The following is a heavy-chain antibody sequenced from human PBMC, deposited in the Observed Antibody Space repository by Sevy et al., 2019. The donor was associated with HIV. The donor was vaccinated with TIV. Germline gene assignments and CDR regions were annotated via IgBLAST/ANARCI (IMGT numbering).Heavy chain of an antibody. V-gene: IGHV4-59*08. CDR1: AGSITSLY. Sequence: SDTLSLTCTVSAGSITSLYWNWIRQPPGKGLEWIANIYYNGHINYNPSLKSRVTLSLDTSKNQSALSLSSMTAADTAMYYCAGENAWGRGYSWGQGTLVTVSS. D-gene: IGHD1-26*01. CDR2: IYYNGHI. CDR3: AGENAWGRGYS. J-gene: IGHJ4*02.